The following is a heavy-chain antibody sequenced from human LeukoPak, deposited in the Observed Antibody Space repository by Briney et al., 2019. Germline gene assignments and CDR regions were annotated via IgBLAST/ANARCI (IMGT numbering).Heavy chain of an antibody. CDR3: AGDVGYSSSWLPRGVAYYYGMDV. CDR2: IYYSGST. CDR1: GGSISSYY. J-gene: IGHJ6*02. Sequence: SETLSLTCTVSGGSISSYYWSWIRQPPGKGLEWIGYIYYSGSTNYNPSLKSRVTISVDTSKNQFSLKLSSVTAADTAVYYCAGDVGYSSSWLPRGVAYYYGMDVWGQGTTVTVSS. D-gene: IGHD6-13*01. V-gene: IGHV4-59*01.